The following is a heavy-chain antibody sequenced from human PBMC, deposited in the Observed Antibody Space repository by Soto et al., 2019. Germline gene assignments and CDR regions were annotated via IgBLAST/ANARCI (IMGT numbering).Heavy chain of an antibody. Sequence: SETLSLTCTVSGGSISSYYWSWIRQPPGKGLEWIGYIYYSGSTNYNPSLKSRVTISVDTSKNQFSLKLSSVTAADTAVYYCARAIDYGDYQFYYYYYMDVWGKGTTVTVSS. D-gene: IGHD4-17*01. CDR1: GGSISSYY. V-gene: IGHV4-59*01. CDR3: ARAIDYGDYQFYYYYYMDV. CDR2: IYYSGST. J-gene: IGHJ6*03.